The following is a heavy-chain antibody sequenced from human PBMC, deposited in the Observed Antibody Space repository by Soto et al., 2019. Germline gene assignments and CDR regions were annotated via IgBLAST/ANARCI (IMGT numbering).Heavy chain of an antibody. J-gene: IGHJ3*02. CDR2: INAGNGNT. CDR1: GYTFTSYA. V-gene: IGHV1-3*01. Sequence: ASVKVSCKTSGYTFTSYAMHWVRQAPGQRLEWMGWINAGNGNTKYSQKFQGRVTITRDTSTSTAYMELSSLRSDDTVVYYCARVGIFFLPSSIERLGVFAIRGQGT. D-gene: IGHD6-25*01. CDR3: ARVGIFFLPSSIERLGVFAI.